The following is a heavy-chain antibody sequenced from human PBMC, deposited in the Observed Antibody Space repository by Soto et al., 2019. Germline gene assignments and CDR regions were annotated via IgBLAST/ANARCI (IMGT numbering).Heavy chain of an antibody. CDR1: GGSISSYY. V-gene: IGHV4-59*01. CDR3: ARVPIQSRHGKWFDP. J-gene: IGHJ5*02. D-gene: IGHD1-26*01. Sequence: SETLSLTCTVSGGSISSYYWSWIRQPPGKGLEWIGYIYYSGSTNYNPSLKSRVTISVDTSKNQFSLKLSSVTAADTAVYYCARVPIQSRHGKWFDPWGQGTLVTVSS. CDR2: IYYSGST.